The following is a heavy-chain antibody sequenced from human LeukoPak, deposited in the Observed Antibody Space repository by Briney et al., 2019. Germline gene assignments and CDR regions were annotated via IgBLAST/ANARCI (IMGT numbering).Heavy chain of an antibody. CDR2: VHLSGAS. CDR1: GGSILTTNW. J-gene: IGHJ5*02. CDR3: ARDVGYCSSTSCYIWFDP. Sequence: SETLSLTCAVSGGSILTTNWWSWVRQPPGKGLEWIGEVHLSGASNYNPSLKSRVSMSIDNSKNQLSLKLTSVTAADTAVYYCARDVGYCSSTSCYIWFDPWGQGILVTVSS. V-gene: IGHV4-4*02. D-gene: IGHD2-2*02.